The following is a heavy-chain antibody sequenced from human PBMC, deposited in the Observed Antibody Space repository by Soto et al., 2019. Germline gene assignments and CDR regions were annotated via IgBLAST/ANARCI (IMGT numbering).Heavy chain of an antibody. CDR1: GGSISSGGYY. Sequence: SETLSLTCTVSGGSISSGGYYWSWIRQHPGKGLEWIGYIYYSGSTYYNPSLKSRVTISVDTSKNQFSLKLSSVTAADTAVYYCAREAGSGYFDYFDYWGQGTLVTVSS. CDR3: AREAGSGYFDYFDY. CDR2: IYYSGST. V-gene: IGHV4-31*03. D-gene: IGHD3-22*01. J-gene: IGHJ4*02.